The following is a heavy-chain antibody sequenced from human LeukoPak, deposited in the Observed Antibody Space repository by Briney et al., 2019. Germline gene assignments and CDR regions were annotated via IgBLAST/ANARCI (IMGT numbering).Heavy chain of an antibody. D-gene: IGHD2-21*02. Sequence: GGSLRLSCAVSGFIFSTYEMNWVRQAPGKGLEWISYINGDGNSIYYADSVKGRFIASRDNAKSSLFLQMNSLRVEDTAVYYCARETANCGGDCIDYWGQGTLVTVSS. CDR2: INGDGNSI. CDR1: GFIFSTYE. J-gene: IGHJ4*02. V-gene: IGHV3-48*03. CDR3: ARETANCGGDCIDY.